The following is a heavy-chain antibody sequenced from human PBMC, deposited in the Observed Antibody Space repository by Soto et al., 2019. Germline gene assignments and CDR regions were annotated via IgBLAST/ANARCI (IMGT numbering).Heavy chain of an antibody. J-gene: IGHJ6*02. CDR3: ARDAGVATTPYYYYGMDV. CDR2: INPSGGST. CDR1: GYTFTSYY. Sequence: ASVKVSCKASGYTFTSYYMHWVRQAPGQGLEWMGIINPSGGSTSCAQKFQGRVTMTRDTSTSTVYMELSSLRSEDTAVYYCARDAGVATTPYYYYGMDVWGQGTTVTVSS. V-gene: IGHV1-46*01. D-gene: IGHD5-12*01.